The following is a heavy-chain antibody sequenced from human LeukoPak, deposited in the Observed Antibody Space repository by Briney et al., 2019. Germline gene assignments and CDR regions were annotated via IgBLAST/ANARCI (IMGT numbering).Heavy chain of an antibody. CDR3: GPTYSGGYHGFDI. CDR1: GGSISSSSYY. D-gene: IGHD1-26*01. Sequence: PSETLSLTCTVSGGSISSSSYYWGWIRQPPGKGLESIGSIYYSGSTYYNPSLKSRFTISVDTSKNQFSLKLSSVTAADTAVYYCGPTYSGGYHGFDIWGQGTMVTVSP. V-gene: IGHV4-39*01. CDR2: IYYSGST. J-gene: IGHJ3*02.